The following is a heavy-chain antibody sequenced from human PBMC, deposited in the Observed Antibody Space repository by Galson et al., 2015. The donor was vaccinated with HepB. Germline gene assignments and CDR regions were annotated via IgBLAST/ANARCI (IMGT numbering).Heavy chain of an antibody. J-gene: IGHJ6*02. V-gene: IGHV1-69*13. CDR3: AGGHFDWSPSYYYGMDV. CDR1: GGTFSSYG. D-gene: IGHD3-9*01. Sequence: SVKVSCKASGGTFSSYGISWVRQAPGQGLEWMGGIIPSFGTPNHAQKFQGRITIIADESTSTAYMEVSSLRSEDTAVYYCAGGHFDWSPSYYYGMDVWGQGTTVTVSS. CDR2: IIPSFGTP.